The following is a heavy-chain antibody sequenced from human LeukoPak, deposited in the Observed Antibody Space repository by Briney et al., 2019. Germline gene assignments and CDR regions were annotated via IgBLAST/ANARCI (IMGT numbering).Heavy chain of an antibody. CDR3: ARDPHIAAAGTIFDY. Sequence: GGSLRLSCAAPGFTFSSYSMNWVRQAPGKGLEWVSYISSSSSTIYYADSVKGRFTISRDNAKNSLYLQMNSLRDEDSAVYYCARDPHIAAAGTIFDYWGQGTLVTVSS. CDR2: ISSSSSTI. V-gene: IGHV3-48*02. J-gene: IGHJ4*02. D-gene: IGHD6-13*01. CDR1: GFTFSSYS.